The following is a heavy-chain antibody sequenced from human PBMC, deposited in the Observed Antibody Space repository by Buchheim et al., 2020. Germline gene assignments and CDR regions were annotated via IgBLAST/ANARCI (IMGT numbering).Heavy chain of an antibody. V-gene: IGHV3-23*01. CDR2: ISGSGGST. CDR1: GFTFSSYA. J-gene: IGHJ6*02. Sequence: EVQLLESGGGLVQPGGSLRLSCAASGFTFSSYAMSWVRQAPGKGLEWVSAISGSGGSTYYADSVKGRFPISRDNSKNTRYLQMNSLRAEDTAVYYCAKDLCSGGSCPDYYYGMDVWGQGTT. CDR3: AKDLCSGGSCPDYYYGMDV. D-gene: IGHD2-15*01.